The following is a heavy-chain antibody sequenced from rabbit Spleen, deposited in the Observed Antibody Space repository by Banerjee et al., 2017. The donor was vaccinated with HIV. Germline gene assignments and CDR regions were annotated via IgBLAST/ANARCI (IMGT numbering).Heavy chain of an antibody. J-gene: IGHJ6*01. CDR1: GFDLNTYG. D-gene: IGHD1-1*01. CDR2: IDPVFGAT. V-gene: IGHV1S45*01. CDR3: ARDTSSSFSSYGMDL. Sequence: QEQLVESGGGLVQPGGSLKLSCKASGFDLNTYGLSWVRQAPGKGLEWIAYIDPVFGATYYAPWAKGRFTISKTSSTTVTLQMTRLTAADTATYFCARDTSSSFSSYGMDLWGPGTLVTVS.